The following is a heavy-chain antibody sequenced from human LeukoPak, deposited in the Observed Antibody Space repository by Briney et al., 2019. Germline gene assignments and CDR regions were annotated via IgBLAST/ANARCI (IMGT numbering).Heavy chain of an antibody. Sequence: PGGSLRLSCAASGFTFSSYSMNWVRQAPGKGLEWVSSISSRSSYIYYADSVKGRFTISRDNAKNSLYLQMNSLRAEDTAVYYCARGADYYDSSGPVLFDYWGQGTLVTVSS. J-gene: IGHJ4*02. CDR2: ISSRSSYI. CDR1: GFTFSSYS. CDR3: ARGADYYDSSGPVLFDY. V-gene: IGHV3-21*01. D-gene: IGHD3-22*01.